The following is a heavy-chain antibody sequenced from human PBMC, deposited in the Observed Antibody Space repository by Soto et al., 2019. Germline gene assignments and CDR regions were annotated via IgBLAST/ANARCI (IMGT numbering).Heavy chain of an antibody. CDR1: GCTFSSST. Sequence: ASVKVSCKASGCTFSSSTISWLRQAPGQGLEWLGRIIPILGIANYAQKFQGRVTITADKSTSTAYMELSSLRSEDTAVYYCARDRGIAVAGMIFDYWGQGTLVTVSS. CDR3: ARDRGIAVAGMIFDY. D-gene: IGHD6-19*01. J-gene: IGHJ4*02. V-gene: IGHV1-69*04. CDR2: IIPILGIA.